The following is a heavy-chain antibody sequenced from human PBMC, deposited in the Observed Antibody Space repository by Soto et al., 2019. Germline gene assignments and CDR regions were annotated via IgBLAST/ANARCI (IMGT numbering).Heavy chain of an antibody. Sequence: GGSLRLSCAASGFTFSSYWMHWVRQAPGKGLVWVSRINSDGSSTSYADSVKGRFTISRDNAKNTLYLQMNSLRAEDTAVYYCAREATPPGIVVVPAAMSEAGTDYWGQGTLVTVSS. CDR1: GFTFSSYW. CDR2: INSDGSST. D-gene: IGHD2-2*01. J-gene: IGHJ4*02. CDR3: AREATPPGIVVVPAAMSEAGTDY. V-gene: IGHV3-74*01.